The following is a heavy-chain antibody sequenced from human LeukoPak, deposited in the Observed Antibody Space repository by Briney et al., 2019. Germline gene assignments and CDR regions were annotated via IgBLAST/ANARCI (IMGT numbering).Heavy chain of an antibody. D-gene: IGHD3-22*01. V-gene: IGHV4-59*01. CDR3: ARSAGRYYYDLPDI. CDR1: GGSISSYY. Sequence: SETLSLTCTVSGGSISSYYWSWIRRPPGKGLEWIGYTYYSGSTNYNPSLKGRVTISVDTSKNQFSLRLSSVTAADTAVYYCARSAGRYYYDLPDIWGQGTMVAVSS. J-gene: IGHJ3*02. CDR2: TYYSGST.